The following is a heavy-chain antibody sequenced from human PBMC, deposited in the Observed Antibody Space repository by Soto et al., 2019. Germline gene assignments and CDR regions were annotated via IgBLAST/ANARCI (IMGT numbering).Heavy chain of an antibody. J-gene: IGHJ3*02. Sequence: SETLSLTWAVYGGSFSGDCWSWIRQPPGKGLEWIGEINHSGSTNYNPSLKSRVTISVDTSKNQFSLKLSSVTAADTAVYYCARIPPGGYSLPAFDIWGQGTMVTVSS. CDR3: ARIPPGGYSLPAFDI. CDR2: INHSGST. CDR1: GGSFSGDC. D-gene: IGHD1-1*01. V-gene: IGHV4-34*01.